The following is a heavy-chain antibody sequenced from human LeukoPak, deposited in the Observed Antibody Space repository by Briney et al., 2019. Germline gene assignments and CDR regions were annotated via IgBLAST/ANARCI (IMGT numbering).Heavy chain of an antibody. D-gene: IGHD6-13*01. CDR2: FDTEDGET. CDR1: VYTLTELS. Sequence: GASVTVSCKVSVYTLTELSMHWVRQAPGKGLEWMGGFDTEDGETIYAQKFQGRVTMTEDTSTDTAYMELSSLRSEDTAVYYCATVGYSSSWYLNYWGQGTLVTVSS. V-gene: IGHV1-24*01. CDR3: ATVGYSSSWYLNY. J-gene: IGHJ4*02.